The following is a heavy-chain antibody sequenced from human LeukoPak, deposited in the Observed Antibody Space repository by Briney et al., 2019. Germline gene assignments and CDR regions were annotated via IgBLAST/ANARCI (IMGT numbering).Heavy chain of an antibody. Sequence: SETLSLTCTVSGGSISSSSYYWGWIRQPPGKGLEWIGSIYYSGSTYYNPSLKSRVTISVDTSKNQFSLELSSVTAADTAVYYCASVAVAGPNFDYWGQGTLVTVSS. V-gene: IGHV4-39*07. CDR3: ASVAVAGPNFDY. CDR1: GGSISSSSYY. CDR2: IYYSGST. J-gene: IGHJ4*02. D-gene: IGHD6-19*01.